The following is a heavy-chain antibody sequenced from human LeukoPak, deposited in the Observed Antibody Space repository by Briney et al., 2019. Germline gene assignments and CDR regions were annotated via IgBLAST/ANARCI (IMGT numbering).Heavy chain of an antibody. CDR2: INHSGST. CDR3: ARVTTGYVWGSYRWNWFDP. V-gene: IGHV4-34*01. Sequence: SETLSLTCAVYGGSFSGYYWSWIRQPPGKGLEWIGEINHSGSTNYNPSLKSRVTISVDTPKNQFSLKLSSVTAADTAVYYCARVTTGYVWGSYRWNWFDPWGQGTLVTVSS. D-gene: IGHD3-16*02. J-gene: IGHJ5*02. CDR1: GGSFSGYY.